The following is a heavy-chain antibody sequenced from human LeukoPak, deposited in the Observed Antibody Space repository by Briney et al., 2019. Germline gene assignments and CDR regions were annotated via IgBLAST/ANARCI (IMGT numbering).Heavy chain of an antibody. Sequence: GASVKVSCKASGGTFSSYAISWLRQAPVQGLEWMGGIIPIFGTANYAQKFQGRVTITTDESTSTAYMELSSLRSEDTAVYYCARGGSSRPGEYYYYMDVWGKGTTVTVSS. CDR2: IIPIFGTA. CDR1: GGTFSSYA. J-gene: IGHJ6*03. V-gene: IGHV1-69*05. CDR3: ARGGSSRPGEYYYYMDV. D-gene: IGHD6-13*01.